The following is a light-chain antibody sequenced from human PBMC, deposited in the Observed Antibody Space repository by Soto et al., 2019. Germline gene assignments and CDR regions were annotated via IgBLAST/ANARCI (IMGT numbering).Light chain of an antibody. CDR3: QQYNNWPRT. J-gene: IGKJ1*01. V-gene: IGKV3D-15*01. CDR2: GAS. Sequence: LTQSPGAVSLPPRPRATLSCRASQSVSSNYLAWYQQKPGQAPRLLIYGASTRASGIPDRISGSGSGTEFTLTISILQSEDFAVYYCQQYNNWPRTFGQGTKV. CDR1: QSVSSN.